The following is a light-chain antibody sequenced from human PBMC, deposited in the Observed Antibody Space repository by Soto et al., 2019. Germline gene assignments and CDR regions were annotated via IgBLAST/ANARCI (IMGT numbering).Light chain of an antibody. CDR3: QQYDNPPFT. CDR2: DAS. J-gene: IGKJ3*01. CDR1: QDISNY. V-gene: IGKV1-33*01. Sequence: DIQMTQSPSSLSASVGDRVTITCQASQDISNYLNWYQQKPGKAPKLLIYDASNLETGVPSRFSGSGSGTDFTFAISSLQPEGIATYYCQQYDNPPFTFGPGTKVDIK.